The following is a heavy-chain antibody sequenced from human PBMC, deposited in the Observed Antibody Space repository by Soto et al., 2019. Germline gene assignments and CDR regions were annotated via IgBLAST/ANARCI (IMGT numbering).Heavy chain of an antibody. CDR2: IYWDDEK. Sequence: QITVKESGPTLVKPTQTLTLTCTFSGFSLSTSGLGVGWIRQPPGKALEWLALIYWDDEKRYSPSLKSRLTITKDTPTNQVVVTLTNMDPVDTATYYCAHRHGSSFDYWGQGTLVTVSS. J-gene: IGHJ4*02. V-gene: IGHV2-5*02. D-gene: IGHD3-10*01. CDR1: GFSLSTSGLG. CDR3: AHRHGSSFDY.